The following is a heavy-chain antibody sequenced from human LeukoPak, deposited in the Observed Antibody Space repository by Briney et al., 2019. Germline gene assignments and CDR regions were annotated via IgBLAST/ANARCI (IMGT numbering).Heavy chain of an antibody. V-gene: IGHV3-21*01. D-gene: IGHD1-26*01. Sequence: GGSLRLSCAASGFTVSSNYMSWVRQAPGKGLEWVSSISSSSSYIYYADSVKGRFTISRDNAKNSLYLQMNSLRAEDTAVYYCARDRIVGSLQHWGQGTLVTVSS. CDR3: ARDRIVGSLQH. CDR1: GFTVSSNY. CDR2: ISSSSSYI. J-gene: IGHJ1*01.